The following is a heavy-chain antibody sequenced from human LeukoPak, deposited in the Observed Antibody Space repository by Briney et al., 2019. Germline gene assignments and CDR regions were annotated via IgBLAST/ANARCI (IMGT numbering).Heavy chain of an antibody. CDR3: ARDASGYYSSGWYYFDY. J-gene: IGHJ4*02. D-gene: IGHD6-19*01. CDR2: ISYDGSNN. CDR1: GFTFSSYA. Sequence: PGGSLRLSCAASGFTFSSYAMHWVRQAPGKGLEGVALISYDGSNNYYADSVKGRFTISRDNSKNTLYLQMNSLRAEDTAVYYCARDASGYYSSGWYYFDYWGQGTLVTVSS. V-gene: IGHV3-30*04.